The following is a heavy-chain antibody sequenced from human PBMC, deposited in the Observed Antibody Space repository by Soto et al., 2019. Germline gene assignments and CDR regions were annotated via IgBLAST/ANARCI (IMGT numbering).Heavy chain of an antibody. J-gene: IGHJ6*02. CDR2: IWYDGSNK. CDR3: AREMSSGWLNYYYYGMDV. CDR1: GFTFSSYG. Sequence: HPGGSLRLSCAASGFTFSSYGMHWVRQAPGKGLEWVAVIWYDGSNKYYADSVKGRFTISRDNSKNTLYLQMNSLRAEDTAVYYCAREMSSGWLNYYYYGMDVWGQGTTVTVSS. D-gene: IGHD6-19*01. V-gene: IGHV3-33*01.